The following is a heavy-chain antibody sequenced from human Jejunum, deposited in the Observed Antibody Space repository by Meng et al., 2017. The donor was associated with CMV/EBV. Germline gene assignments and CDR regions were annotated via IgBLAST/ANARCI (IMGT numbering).Heavy chain of an antibody. CDR3: AREGPPYGSDL. J-gene: IGHJ5*02. D-gene: IGHD3-10*01. Sequence: CAASGFSFSSYTMHWVRQAPGEGLEWVAVISYDGSNKNYADSVKGRFTISRDNSKNTLYLQINSLRVDDTAVYYCAREGPPYGSDLWGQGTLVTVSS. CDR1: GFSFSSYT. CDR2: ISYDGSNK. V-gene: IGHV3-30-3*01.